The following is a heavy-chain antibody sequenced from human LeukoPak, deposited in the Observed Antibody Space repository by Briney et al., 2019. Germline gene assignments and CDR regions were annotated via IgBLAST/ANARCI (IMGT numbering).Heavy chain of an antibody. CDR1: GYTFTSYY. CDR2: INPSGGST. D-gene: IGHD4-17*01. CDR3: TRASTVTPRSGINEY. J-gene: IGHJ4*02. V-gene: IGHV1-46*01. Sequence: ASVKVSCTASGYTFTSYYIHWVRQAPGQGLEWMGIINPSGGSTSYAQKFQGRVAMTRDTSTSTVNMERSSLRSEDKAVYYCTRASTVTPRSGINEYWGQGTLVTVYS.